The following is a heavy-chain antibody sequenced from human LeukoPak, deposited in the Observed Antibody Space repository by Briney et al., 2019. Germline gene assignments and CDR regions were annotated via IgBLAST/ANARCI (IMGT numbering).Heavy chain of an antibody. D-gene: IGHD6-6*01. V-gene: IGHV1-2*02. Sequence: GASVKVSCKASGYTXTGYYMHWVRQAPGQGLEWMGWINPNGGGTNYAQKFQGRVTMTRDTSISTAYMELSRLRSDDTAVYYCAREEYSSSSSYYYYGMDVWGQGTTVTVSS. CDR3: AREEYSSSSSYYYYGMDV. CDR1: GYTXTGYY. CDR2: INPNGGGT. J-gene: IGHJ6*02.